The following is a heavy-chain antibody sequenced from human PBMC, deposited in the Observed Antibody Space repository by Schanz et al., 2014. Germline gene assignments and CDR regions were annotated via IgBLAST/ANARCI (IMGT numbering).Heavy chain of an antibody. Sequence: EVQLVESGGGLIQPGGSLRLSCAVSGFTVNTNYMSWVRQAPGKGLEWISSMYINSGSTQYADSVKGRFIISRDNSKNALYLQMNSLRAEDTAVYYCAKDMTTVTTYYYYYYGMDVWGQGTTVTVSS. V-gene: IGHV3-66*03. D-gene: IGHD4-17*01. J-gene: IGHJ6*02. CDR1: GFTVNTNY. CDR3: AKDMTTVTTYYYYYYGMDV. CDR2: MYINSGST.